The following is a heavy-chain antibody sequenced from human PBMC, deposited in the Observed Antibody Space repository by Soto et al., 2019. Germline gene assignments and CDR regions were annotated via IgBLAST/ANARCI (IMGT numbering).Heavy chain of an antibody. J-gene: IGHJ6*03. Sequence: GGSLRLSCAASGFTFSSYWMSWVRQAPGKGLEWVANIKQDGSEKYYVDSVKGRFTISRDNAKNSLYLQMNSLRAEDTAVYYCASPYHGIREDSSSYYYYYMDVWGKGTTVTVSS. CDR2: IKQDGSEK. D-gene: IGHD3-3*02. CDR3: ASPYHGIREDSSSYYYYYMDV. CDR1: GFTFSSYW. V-gene: IGHV3-7*01.